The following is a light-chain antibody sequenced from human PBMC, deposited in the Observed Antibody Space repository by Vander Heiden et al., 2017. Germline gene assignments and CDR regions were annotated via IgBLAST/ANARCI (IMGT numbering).Light chain of an antibody. CDR1: SSDVGGYHY. CDR2: DGS. Sequence: SALPQLRSVSGSRGQTVPISCPRTSSDVGGYHYVSWSQQNPGKAHNRMIHDGSKRSSGAPDRFSRSKSGNTASRTISGLQAEDEADYNCCSYAGSYTVFGGGTKLTVL. CDR3: CSYAGSYTV. V-gene: IGLV2-11*01. J-gene: IGLJ2*01.